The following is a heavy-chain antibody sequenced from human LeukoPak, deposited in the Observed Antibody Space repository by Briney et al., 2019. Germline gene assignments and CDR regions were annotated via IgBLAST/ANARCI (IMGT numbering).Heavy chain of an antibody. CDR2: ISWNSGTI. J-gene: IGHJ3*02. D-gene: IGHD6-13*01. CDR3: AKDIGPLATGGAGAFDI. V-gene: IGHV3-9*01. Sequence: PGRSLRLSCAASGFTFDDYAMHWVRQAPGKGLEWVSDISWNSGTIGYAESVKGRFTVSRDNAKNSLYLQMNSLRPEDTALYHCAKDIGPLATGGAGAFDIWGQGTMVTVSS. CDR1: GFTFDDYA.